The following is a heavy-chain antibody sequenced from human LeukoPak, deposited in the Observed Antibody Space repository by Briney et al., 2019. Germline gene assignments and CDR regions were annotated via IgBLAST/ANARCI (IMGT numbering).Heavy chain of an antibody. CDR1: GGSISSGSYD. CDR3: AREDYGEGVDSAPFDY. V-gene: IGHV4-61*02. CDR2: IYTSGNT. J-gene: IGHJ4*02. D-gene: IGHD4-17*01. Sequence: PSETLSLTCTVSGGSISSGSYDWSWIRQPAGKGLEWIGRIYTSGNTNYNPSLKSRVTISVDTSKNQFSLKLSSVTAADTGVYYCAREDYGEGVDSAPFDYWGQGTQVTVSS.